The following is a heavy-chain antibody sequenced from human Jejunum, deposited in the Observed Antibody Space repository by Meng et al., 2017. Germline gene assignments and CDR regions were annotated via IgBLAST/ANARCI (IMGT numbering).Heavy chain of an antibody. D-gene: IGHD4/OR15-4a*01. Sequence: ASVKVSCKASGYTFTGYYIHWVRQAPGQGLEWMGWTNPKSGGTNYAQKFQGRVTMTRDTSISTAYMELSSLTSDDTAMYYCARDLMVNRGDKFDYWGQGTLVTVSS. CDR2: TNPKSGGT. V-gene: IGHV1-2*02. CDR1: GYTFTGYY. CDR3: ARDLMVNRGDKFDY. J-gene: IGHJ4*02.